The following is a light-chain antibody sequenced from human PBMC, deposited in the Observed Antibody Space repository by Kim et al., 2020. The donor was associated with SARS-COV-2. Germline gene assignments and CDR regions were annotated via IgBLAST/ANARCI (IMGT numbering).Light chain of an antibody. V-gene: IGKV1-16*02. J-gene: IGKJ1*01. CDR1: QGISNS. CDR3: QQYNSYPWT. Sequence: ASVGDRVTITSRASQGISNSLAWFRQKPGKAPESLIYDASPLLNGVPSKFRAYGSGTDFTLTIDSLQPEDFATYYCQQYNSYPWTFGQGTKVDIK. CDR2: DAS.